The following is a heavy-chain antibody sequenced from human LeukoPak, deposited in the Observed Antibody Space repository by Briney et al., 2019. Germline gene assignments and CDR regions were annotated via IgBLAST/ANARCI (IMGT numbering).Heavy chain of an antibody. V-gene: IGHV3-23*01. Sequence: QPGGSLRLSCAASGFTFSSYWMSWVRQAPGKGLEWVSAISGSGGSTYYADSVKGRFTISRDNSKNTLYLQINSLRAEDTAVYYCAKTRYGVSWNYWSLDYWGQGTLVTVSS. D-gene: IGHD1-7*01. CDR3: AKTRYGVSWNYWSLDY. CDR1: GFTFSSYW. J-gene: IGHJ4*02. CDR2: ISGSGGST.